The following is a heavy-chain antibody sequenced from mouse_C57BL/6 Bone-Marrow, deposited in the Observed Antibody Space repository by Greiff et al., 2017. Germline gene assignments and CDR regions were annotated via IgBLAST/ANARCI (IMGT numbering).Heavy chain of an antibody. CDR1: GYTFPSSG. V-gene: IGHV1-81*01. CDR2: IYPRSGNP. Sequence: QVQLKQSGAELARPGASVKLSCKASGYTFPSSGISWVKQRTGQGLELIGEIYPRSGNPYYNEKFKGKATLTADKSSSTAYMELRSLTSGDSAVYFCARGSTGTRTGGQGTLVTVSA. D-gene: IGHD4-1*02. CDR3: ARGSTGTRT. J-gene: IGHJ3*01.